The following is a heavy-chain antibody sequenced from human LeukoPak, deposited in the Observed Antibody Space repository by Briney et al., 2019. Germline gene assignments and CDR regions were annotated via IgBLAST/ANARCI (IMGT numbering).Heavy chain of an antibody. Sequence: PSETLSLTCSVSGGSVSNTNYYWGWIRQPPGKGLEWIGSAFYTGSNYYNPSLKSQVTISVDTSKNRFSLGLSSVTAADTAVYWCARQNVDTAMIIDYWGQGILVTVSS. V-gene: IGHV4-39*01. CDR2: AFYTGSN. CDR1: GGSVSNTNYY. D-gene: IGHD5-18*01. J-gene: IGHJ4*02. CDR3: ARQNVDTAMIIDY.